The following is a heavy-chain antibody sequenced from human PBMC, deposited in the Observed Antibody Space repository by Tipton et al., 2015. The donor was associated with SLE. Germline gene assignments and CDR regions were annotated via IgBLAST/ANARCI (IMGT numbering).Heavy chain of an antibody. Sequence: SLRLSCAASGFTLSSYAMSWVRQAPGKGLEWVSVIYSGGSTYYADSVKDRFTISRDNSKNTPYLQMNSLRVEDTAVYYCAKDGAGTYFQHWGQGTLVTVSS. CDR3: AKDGAGTYFQH. J-gene: IGHJ1*01. CDR2: IYSGGST. V-gene: IGHV3-23*03. D-gene: IGHD6-13*01. CDR1: GFTLSSYA.